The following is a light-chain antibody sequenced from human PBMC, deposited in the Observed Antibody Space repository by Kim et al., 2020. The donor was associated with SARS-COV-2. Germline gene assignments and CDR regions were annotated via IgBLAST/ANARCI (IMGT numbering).Light chain of an antibody. CDR3: QQYGTSPFS. J-gene: IGKJ3*01. Sequence: EIMLTQSPGTLSLSPGQRATLSCRASQSVSSNYLAWYQQKPGQAPRLLIYGASRRAAGIPDRFSGSGSGTDFTLTISGLEPEDFAVYYCQQYGTSPFSSGPGTKVDIK. CDR1: QSVSSNY. CDR2: GAS. V-gene: IGKV3-20*01.